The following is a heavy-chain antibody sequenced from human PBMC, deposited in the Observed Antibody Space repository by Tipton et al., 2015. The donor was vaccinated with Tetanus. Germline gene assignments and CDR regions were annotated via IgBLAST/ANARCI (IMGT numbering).Heavy chain of an antibody. Sequence: QSGAEVKKPGASVKVSCKASGYTFTSYYMHWVRQAPGQGLEWMGIINPSGGRTTYAQKFQGRVTMTRDTSTSTVYMELSRLRSEDTAVYYCAREDYPGDYFDYWGQGTLVTVAS. V-gene: IGHV1-46*01. J-gene: IGHJ4*02. CDR1: GYTFTSYY. CDR3: AREDYPGDYFDY. CDR2: INPSGGRT. D-gene: IGHD4-11*01.